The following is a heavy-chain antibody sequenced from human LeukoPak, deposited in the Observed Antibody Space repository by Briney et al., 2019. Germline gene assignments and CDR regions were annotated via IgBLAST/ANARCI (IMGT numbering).Heavy chain of an antibody. D-gene: IGHD4-17*01. V-gene: IGHV3-30*04. Sequence: PGGSLRLSCAVSGFTFSGYSMHWVRQAPGKGLEWVAIISYDGSNSYYADSVKGRFTISRDNSKNTLYLQMDSLRAEDTAVYYCARKAKDYGDDNWFDPWGQGTLVTDSS. CDR3: ARKAKDYGDDNWFDP. CDR1: GFTFSGYS. J-gene: IGHJ5*02. CDR2: ISYDGSNS.